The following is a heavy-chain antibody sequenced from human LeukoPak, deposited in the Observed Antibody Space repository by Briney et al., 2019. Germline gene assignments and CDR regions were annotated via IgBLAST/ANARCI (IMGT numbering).Heavy chain of an antibody. J-gene: IGHJ4*02. CDR2: INPNSGGT. CDR1: GYTFTGYY. D-gene: IGHD3-10*01. Sequence: ASVKVSCKASGYTFTGYYMHWVRQAPGQGLEWMGWINPNSGGTNYAQKFQGRVTMTRDTSISTAYMELSRLRSDDTAVYYCARYSEWFGELWGLDYWGQGTLVTVSS. CDR3: ARYSEWFGELWGLDY. V-gene: IGHV1-2*02.